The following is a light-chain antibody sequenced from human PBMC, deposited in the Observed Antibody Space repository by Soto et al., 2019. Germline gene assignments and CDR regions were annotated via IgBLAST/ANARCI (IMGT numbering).Light chain of an antibody. CDR2: EVT. CDR1: SSDVGGHDY. Sequence: QSALTQPPSASGSPGQSVTISCTGTSSDVGGHDYVSWYQQHPGKAPKLMIYEVTERPSGVPERFSGSKSGNTASLTVSGLQAEDEADYYCSSYAGSNKVLFGGGTKLTVL. J-gene: IGLJ2*01. V-gene: IGLV2-8*01. CDR3: SSYAGSNKVL.